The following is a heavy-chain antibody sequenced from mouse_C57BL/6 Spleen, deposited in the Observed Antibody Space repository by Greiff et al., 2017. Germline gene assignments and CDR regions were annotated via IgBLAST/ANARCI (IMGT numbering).Heavy chain of an antibody. CDR3: ANDYSYYAMDY. CDR1: GYAFSSYW. J-gene: IGHJ4*01. D-gene: IGHD2-4*01. CDR2: IYPGDGDT. Sequence: QVQLQQSGAELVKPGASVKISCKASGYAFSSYWMNWVKQRPGKGLEWIGQIYPGDGDTNYNGKFKGKATLTADKSSSTAYMQLSSLTSEDSAVYFCANDYSYYAMDYWGQGTSVTVSS. V-gene: IGHV1-80*01.